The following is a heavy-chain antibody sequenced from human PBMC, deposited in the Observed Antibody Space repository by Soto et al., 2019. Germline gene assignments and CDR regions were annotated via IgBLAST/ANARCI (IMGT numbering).Heavy chain of an antibody. D-gene: IGHD6-13*01. CDR3: ARPSMLASGTY. Sequence: GGSLRLSCVASGFIFRDYAMSWVRQAPGKGLEWAAAILGNGGDTGYADSVKGRFTISRDNSQNTLYLRLNSLRDEDTAVYYFARPSMLASGTYWGQGTLVTVSS. CDR1: GFIFRDYA. V-gene: IGHV3-23*01. J-gene: IGHJ4*02. CDR2: ILGNGGDT.